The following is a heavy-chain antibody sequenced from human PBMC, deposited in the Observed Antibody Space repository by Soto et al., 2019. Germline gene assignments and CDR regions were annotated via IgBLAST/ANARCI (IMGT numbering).Heavy chain of an antibody. CDR2: ISTSGGNT. Sequence: GGSLRLSCAVSGFTFGSYAMSWVRQTPGKGLEWVSLISTSGGNTYYADSVKGRFAISRDNSNKTLYLQMNSLRADDTAVYYCAKFRIYSAFRNALDFWGRGTVVTVSS. D-gene: IGHD2-15*01. CDR3: AKFRIYSAFRNALDF. J-gene: IGHJ3*01. V-gene: IGHV3-23*01. CDR1: GFTFGSYA.